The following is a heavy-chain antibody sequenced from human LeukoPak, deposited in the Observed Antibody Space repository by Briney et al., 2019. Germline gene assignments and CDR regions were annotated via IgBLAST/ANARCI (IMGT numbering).Heavy chain of an antibody. J-gene: IGHJ4*02. CDR2: IWFDGSTK. D-gene: IGHD3-22*01. Sequence: PGGSLRLSCAASGFTFSNYGMHWVRQAPGKGLEWLAVIWFDGSTKDYADSVKGRFTISRDNSGDTLYLQMNSLRADDTAVYYCARVLGYDSSGYYRGYFDYWGQGTLVTVSS. CDR3: ARVLGYDSSGYYRGYFDY. CDR1: GFTFSNYG. V-gene: IGHV3-33*01.